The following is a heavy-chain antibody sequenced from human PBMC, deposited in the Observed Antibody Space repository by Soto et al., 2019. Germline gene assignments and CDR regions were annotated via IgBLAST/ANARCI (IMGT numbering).Heavy chain of an antibody. CDR1: GFTFSSYE. V-gene: IGHV3-48*03. CDR3: ARDLGYCSGGSCYSFDY. CDR2: ISSSGSTI. J-gene: IGHJ4*02. D-gene: IGHD2-15*01. Sequence: SGGSLRLSCAASGFTFSSYEMNWVRQAPGKGLEWVSYISSSGSTIYYADSVKGRFTISRDNAKNSLYLQMNGLRAEDTAVYYCARDLGYCSGGSCYSFDYWGQGTLVTVSS.